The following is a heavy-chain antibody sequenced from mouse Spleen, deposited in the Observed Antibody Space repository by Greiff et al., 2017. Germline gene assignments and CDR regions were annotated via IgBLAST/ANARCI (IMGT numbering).Heavy chain of an antibody. CDR2: INPNNGGT. CDR3: ARGRTYYAMDY. V-gene: IGHV1-26*01. J-gene: IGHJ4*01. D-gene: IGHD3-3*01. Sequence: EVKLQQSGPELVKPGASVKISCKASGYTFTDYYMNWVKQSHGKSLEWIGDINPNNGGTSYNQKFKGKATLTVDKSSSTAYMELRSLTSEDSAVYYCARGRTYYAMDYWGQGTSVTVSS. CDR1: GYTFTDYY.